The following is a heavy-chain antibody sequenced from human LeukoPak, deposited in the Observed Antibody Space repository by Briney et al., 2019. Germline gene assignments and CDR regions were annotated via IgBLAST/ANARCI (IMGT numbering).Heavy chain of an antibody. CDR3: AREYSSSSGRAFDI. J-gene: IGHJ3*02. CDR1: GFSFSDFY. Sequence: KPGGSLRLPCAASGFSFSDFYMNWIRQAPGKGLEWVSYITDSGSTNFYADSVKGRFTISRDNAKNSLYLQMNSLRVEDTAIYYCAREYSSSSGRAFDIWGQGTVVTVSS. V-gene: IGHV3-11*01. CDR2: ITDSGSTN. D-gene: IGHD6-6*01.